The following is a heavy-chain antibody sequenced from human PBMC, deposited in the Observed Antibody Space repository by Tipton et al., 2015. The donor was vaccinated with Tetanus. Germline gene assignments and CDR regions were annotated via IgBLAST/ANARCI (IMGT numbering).Heavy chain of an antibody. CDR1: GGSINSPDHS. CDR2: IYQSGST. D-gene: IGHD6-6*01. Sequence: TLSLTCTVSGGSINSPDHSWGWIRQPPGKGLEWIGYIYQSGSTSYNPSLATRVTITADKSKNQLSLNLRSVTAADTAVYYCARDRGQQFVSDWFDPWGQGTLVTVSS. V-gene: IGHV4-30-2*01. CDR3: ARDRGQQFVSDWFDP. J-gene: IGHJ5*02.